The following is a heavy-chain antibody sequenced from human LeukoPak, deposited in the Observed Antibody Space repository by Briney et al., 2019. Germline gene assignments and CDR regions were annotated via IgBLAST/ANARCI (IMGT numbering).Heavy chain of an antibody. CDR3: AAERYDGHCFWFDP. D-gene: IGHD4-17*01. CDR2: IVVASGKT. Sequence: TSMKVSCKTSGFTFRTSAIQWVRQAPGQRLEWVGWIVVASGKTSYAQELQERVTITTDMSTSTAYLELSSLRSDDTAVYYCAAERYDGHCFWFDPWGQGTLVTVSS. J-gene: IGHJ5*02. CDR1: GFTFRTSA. V-gene: IGHV1-58*02.